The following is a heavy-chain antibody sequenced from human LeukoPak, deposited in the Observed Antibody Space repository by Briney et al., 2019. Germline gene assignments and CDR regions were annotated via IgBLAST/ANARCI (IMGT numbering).Heavy chain of an antibody. V-gene: IGHV4-39*07. CDR3: ARDWGVSARPGYMDV. CDR1: GGSISSSSYY. Sequence: ESSETLSLTCTVSGGSISSSSYYWGWIRQPPGKGLEWIGSIHYSGSTNYNPSLKSRVTISVDTSKNQFSLRLSSVTAADTAVYYCARDWGVSARPGYMDVWGKGTTVTVSS. CDR2: IHYSGST. D-gene: IGHD6-6*01. J-gene: IGHJ6*03.